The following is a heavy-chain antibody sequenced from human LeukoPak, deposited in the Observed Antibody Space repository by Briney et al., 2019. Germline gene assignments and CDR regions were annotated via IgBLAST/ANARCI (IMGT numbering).Heavy chain of an antibody. V-gene: IGHV4-59*01. J-gene: IGHJ4*02. CDR1: GGSISSYY. CDR2: IYYSGST. CDR3: ARDRVGDYPTGFDY. D-gene: IGHD3-16*01. Sequence: SETLSLTCTVSGGSISSYYWSWIRQPPGKGLEWIGYIYYSGSTNYNPSLKSRVTISVDTSKSQFSLKLSSVTAADTAVYYCARDRVGDYPTGFDYWGQGTLVTVSS.